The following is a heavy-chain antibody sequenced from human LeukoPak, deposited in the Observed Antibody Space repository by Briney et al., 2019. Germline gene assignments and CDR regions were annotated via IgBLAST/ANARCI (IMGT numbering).Heavy chain of an antibody. CDR1: GFTFSSYA. V-gene: IGHV3-23*01. Sequence: GGSLRLSCAASGFTFSSYAMSWVRQAPGKGLEWVSAISGSGGSTYYADSVKGRLTISRDNSKNTLYLQMNSLRAEDTAVYYCAKDRAGMVATNYFDYWGQGTLVTVSS. J-gene: IGHJ4*02. D-gene: IGHD5-24*01. CDR2: ISGSGGST. CDR3: AKDRAGMVATNYFDY.